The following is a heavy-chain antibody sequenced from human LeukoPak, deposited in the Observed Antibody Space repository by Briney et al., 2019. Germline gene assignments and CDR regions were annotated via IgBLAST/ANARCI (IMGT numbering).Heavy chain of an antibody. CDR3: ARRAGAYSHPYDY. V-gene: IGHV3-48*01. Sequence: GGSLRLSCVASGFTFSTYSMNWVRQAPGKGLEWVSYISGTSNTIYYADSVKGRFTISRDNAKNSLYLQVNSLRAEDTAVYYCARRAGAYSHPYDYWGQGTLVTVSS. D-gene: IGHD4/OR15-4a*01. CDR1: GFTFSTYS. J-gene: IGHJ4*02. CDR2: ISGTSNTI.